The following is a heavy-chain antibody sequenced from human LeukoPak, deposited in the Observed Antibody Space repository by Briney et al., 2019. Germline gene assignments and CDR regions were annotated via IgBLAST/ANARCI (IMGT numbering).Heavy chain of an antibody. CDR1: GFNFDDYT. J-gene: IGHJ6*03. V-gene: IGHV3-43*01. CDR3: AKMAVENYYDSSDYSNYYMDA. Sequence: GGSLRLSCAASGFNFDDYTMHWLRQPPGKGLQWVSLICWDCGTIYYADSVKGRFTISRDNSKEVLYLRMDSLTTDDTALYYCAKMAVENYYDSSDYSNYYMDAWGKGTTVIVS. D-gene: IGHD3-22*01. CDR2: ICWDCGTI.